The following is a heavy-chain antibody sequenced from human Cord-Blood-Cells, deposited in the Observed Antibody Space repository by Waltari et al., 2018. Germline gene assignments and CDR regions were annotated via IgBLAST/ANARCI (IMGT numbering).Heavy chain of an antibody. D-gene: IGHD6-6*01. J-gene: IGHJ5*02. Sequence: EVQLLESGGGLVQPGGSLRLSCAASGFTFSSYAMRWVRQAPGKGLEWVPAMRGSGVSTYYADSVKGRFTNSSDNSKNTLYLQMNSLRAEDTAVYYCAKMYSSSSWFDPWGQGTLVTVSS. CDR3: AKMYSSSSWFDP. CDR2: MRGSGVST. V-gene: IGHV3-23*01. CDR1: GFTFSSYA.